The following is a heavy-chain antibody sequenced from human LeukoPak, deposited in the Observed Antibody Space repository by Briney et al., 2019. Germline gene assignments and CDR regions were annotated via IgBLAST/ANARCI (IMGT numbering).Heavy chain of an antibody. CDR1: GFTFSSYA. V-gene: IGHV3-23*01. CDR2: ISGSGGST. J-gene: IGHJ5*02. D-gene: IGHD4-17*01. Sequence: GGSLRLSCAASGFTFSSYAMGWVRQAPGRGLEWVSAISGSGGSTYYADSVKGRFTIPRDNSKNTLYLQMNSLRAEDTAVYYCAKDPGMTTVIDNWFDPWGQGTLVTVSS. CDR3: AKDPGMTTVIDNWFDP.